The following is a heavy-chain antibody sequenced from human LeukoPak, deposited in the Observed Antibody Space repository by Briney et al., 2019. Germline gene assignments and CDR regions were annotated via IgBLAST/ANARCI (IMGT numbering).Heavy chain of an antibody. Sequence: TGDSLRLSCAASGFTFSSYSMNWVRQAPGKGLEWVSSISSSSSYIYYADSVKGRFTISRDNAKNSLYLQMNSLRAEDTAVYYCARDFTTVTTTSFDYWGQGTLVTVSS. J-gene: IGHJ4*02. CDR2: ISSSSSYI. CDR3: ARDFTTVTTTSFDY. CDR1: GFTFSSYS. V-gene: IGHV3-21*01. D-gene: IGHD4-17*01.